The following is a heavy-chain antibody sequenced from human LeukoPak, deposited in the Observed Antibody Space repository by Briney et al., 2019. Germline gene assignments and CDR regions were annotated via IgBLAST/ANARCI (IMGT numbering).Heavy chain of an antibody. CDR2: MNPNSGNA. D-gene: IGHD6-19*01. Sequence: ASVKVSCKASGGTFSSYAISWVRQAPGQGLEWMGWMNPNSGNAGYAQKFQGRVTITRDTSISTAYMELSSLTSEDTAVYYCARGHVSGWTRPEGYWGQGTLVTVSS. CDR3: ARGHVSGWTRPEGY. J-gene: IGHJ1*01. V-gene: IGHV1-8*03. CDR1: GGTFSSYA.